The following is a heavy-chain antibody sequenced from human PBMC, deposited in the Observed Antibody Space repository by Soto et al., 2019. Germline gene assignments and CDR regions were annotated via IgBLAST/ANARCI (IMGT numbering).Heavy chain of an antibody. V-gene: IGHV3-30*18. J-gene: IGHJ4*02. D-gene: IGHD2-21*02. CDR1: GFTFSSYG. CDR2: ISYDGSNK. Sequence: GGSLRLSCAASGFTFSSYGMHWVGQAPGKGLEWVAVISYDGSNKYYADSVKGRFTISRDSSKNTLYLQMNSLRAEDTAVYYCAKDSRIVVVTAPYDYWGQGTLVTVSS. CDR3: AKDSRIVVVTAPYDY.